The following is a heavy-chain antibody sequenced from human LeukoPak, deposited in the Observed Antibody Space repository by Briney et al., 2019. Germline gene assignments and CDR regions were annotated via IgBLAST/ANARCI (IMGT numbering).Heavy chain of an antibody. D-gene: IGHD3-10*01. CDR1: GGSISSCY. V-gene: IGHV4-4*07. CDR2: ISTSGRT. CDR3: AREVVLLWFGELDAFDI. J-gene: IGHJ3*02. Sequence: SETQSLTCTVSGGSISSCYWSWLRQPAGKGLEWSGRISTSGRTKYNPSLKSPVTMSVDTSKNPLSLKLSSVTAEDAAVYYCAREVVLLWFGELDAFDIWGQGTMVTVSS.